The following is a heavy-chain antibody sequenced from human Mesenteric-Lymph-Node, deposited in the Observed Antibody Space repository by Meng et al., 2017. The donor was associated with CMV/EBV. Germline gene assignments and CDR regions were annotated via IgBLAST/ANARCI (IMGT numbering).Heavy chain of an antibody. CDR3: ARAPIQRNGGKKKASCFDY. Sequence: SETLSLTCAVYGGSFSGYYWSWIRQPPGKGLEWIGEINHSGSTNYNPSLKSRVTISVDTSKNQFSLKLSSVTAADTAVYYCARAPIQRNGGKKKASCFDYWGQGTLVTVSS. D-gene: IGHD2-15*01. CDR1: GGSFSGYY. J-gene: IGHJ4*02. CDR2: INHSGST. V-gene: IGHV4-34*01.